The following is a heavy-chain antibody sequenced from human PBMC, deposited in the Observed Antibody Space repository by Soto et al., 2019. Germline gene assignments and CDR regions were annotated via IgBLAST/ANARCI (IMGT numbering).Heavy chain of an antibody. CDR2: IFVDSTTI. CDR3: ARDRDWAFDY. D-gene: IGHD3-9*01. Sequence: GGSLRLSCVASGFRFSSYSLVWVRQAPGKGLEWVSYIFVDSTTIYYADSVKGRFTVSRDNAQNSLFWVINSLRAEDTAVYYCARDRDWAFDYWGQGTLVTVSS. J-gene: IGHJ4*02. V-gene: IGHV3-48*04. CDR1: GFRFSSYS.